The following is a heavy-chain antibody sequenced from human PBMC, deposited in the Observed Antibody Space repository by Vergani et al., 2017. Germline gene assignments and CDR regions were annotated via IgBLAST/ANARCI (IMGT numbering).Heavy chain of an antibody. CDR3: ATTQGRWYFDL. Sequence: EVQLVESGGGLVQPGGSLRLSCAASGFTFSSYWMHWVRQAPGKGLVWVSRINSDGSRTTYADSVKGRFTISRDNAKNTLYLQMNSLRAEDTAVYYCATTQGRWYFDLWGRGTLVTVSS. CDR2: INSDGSRT. D-gene: IGHD1-1*01. CDR1: GFTFSSYW. J-gene: IGHJ2*01. V-gene: IGHV3-74*01.